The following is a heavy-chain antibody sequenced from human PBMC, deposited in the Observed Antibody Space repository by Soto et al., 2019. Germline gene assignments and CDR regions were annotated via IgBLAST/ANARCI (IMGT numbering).Heavy chain of an antibody. CDR1: GFTFNTYG. D-gene: IGHD2-21*02. J-gene: IGHJ6*02. V-gene: IGHV3-33*08. Sequence: QVQLVESGGGVVQPGGSLRLSCTTSGFTFNTYGMHWVRQAPGKGLEWVAIIWYDGSNKYYADSVKGRFTISRDNSKNTLNWQMNSLRAEDTALYYCARSDCTGAYCYSWPFNYGVDVWGQGTTVTVSS. CDR2: IWYDGSNK. CDR3: ARSDCTGAYCYSWPFNYGVDV.